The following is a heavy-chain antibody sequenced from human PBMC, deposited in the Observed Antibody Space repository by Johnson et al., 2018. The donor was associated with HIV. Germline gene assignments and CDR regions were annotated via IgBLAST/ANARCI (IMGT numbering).Heavy chain of an antibody. CDR1: GFTFDDYG. V-gene: IGHV3-20*04. J-gene: IGHJ3*02. Sequence: VQLVESGGGVVRPGGSLRLSCAASGFTFDDYGMNWVRQAPGKGLEWVSGINWNGGSTGYADSVKGRFTISRDNAKNSLYLQLNSLRADDTAVYYCAEQYTAMAHDAFDIWGQGTMVTVSS. CDR3: AEQYTAMAHDAFDI. CDR2: INWNGGST. D-gene: IGHD5-18*01.